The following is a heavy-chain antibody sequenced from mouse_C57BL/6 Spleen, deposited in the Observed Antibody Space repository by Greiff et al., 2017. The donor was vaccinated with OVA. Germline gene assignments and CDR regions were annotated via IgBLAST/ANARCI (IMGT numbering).Heavy chain of an antibody. CDR1: GYTFTSYW. CDR3: ARLEGYDEGFAY. D-gene: IGHD2-2*01. J-gene: IGHJ3*01. Sequence: QVQLQQSGAELVKPGASVKLSCKASGYTFTSYWMQWVKQRPGQGLEWIGEIDPSDSYTNYNQKFKGKATLTVDTSSSTAYMQLSSLTSEDSAVYYCARLEGYDEGFAYWGQGTLVTVSA. CDR2: IDPSDSYT. V-gene: IGHV1-50*01.